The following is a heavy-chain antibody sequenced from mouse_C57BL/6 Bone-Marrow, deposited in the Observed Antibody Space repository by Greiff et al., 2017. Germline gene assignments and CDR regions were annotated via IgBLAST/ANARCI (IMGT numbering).Heavy chain of an antibody. J-gene: IGHJ3*01. Sequence: QVQLKQSGAELVKPGASVKISCKASGYAFSSYWMNWVKQRPGKGLEWIGQIYPGDGDTNYNGKFKGKATLTADKSSSTAYMQLSSLTSEDSAAYFCARRGPLLFAYWGQGTLVTVSA. CDR3: ARRGPLLFAY. CDR2: IYPGDGDT. D-gene: IGHD6-1*01. V-gene: IGHV1-80*01. CDR1: GYAFSSYW.